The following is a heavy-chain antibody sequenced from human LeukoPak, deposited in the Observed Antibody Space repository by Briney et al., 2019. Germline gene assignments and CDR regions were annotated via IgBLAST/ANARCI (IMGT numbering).Heavy chain of an antibody. CDR2: IYPGDSDT. D-gene: IGHD6-6*01. J-gene: IGHJ3*02. CDR3: ARHMGDSSSSDDAFDI. Sequence: GESLKISCKGSGYSFTSYWIGWVRQMPGKGLEWMGIIYPGDSDTRYSPSFQGQVTISADKSISTAYLQWSGLKASDTAMYYCARHMGDSSSSDDAFDIWGQGTMVTVSS. CDR1: GYSFTSYW. V-gene: IGHV5-51*01.